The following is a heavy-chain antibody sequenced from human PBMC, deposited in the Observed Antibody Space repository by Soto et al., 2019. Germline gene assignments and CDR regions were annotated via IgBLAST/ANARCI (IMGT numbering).Heavy chain of an antibody. CDR3: ARMALTTTGPPSYYYYMDV. V-gene: IGHV4-4*02. CDR2: IYHSGST. CDR1: SGSISSNNW. Sequence: SETLSLTCAVSSGSISSNNWWSWVRQPPGKGLEWIGGIYHSGSTNYNPSLKSRVTISVDRSRNQFSLKLTSVTAADTALYYCARMALTTTGPPSYYYYMDVWGKGTTVTVSS. D-gene: IGHD3-22*01. J-gene: IGHJ6*03.